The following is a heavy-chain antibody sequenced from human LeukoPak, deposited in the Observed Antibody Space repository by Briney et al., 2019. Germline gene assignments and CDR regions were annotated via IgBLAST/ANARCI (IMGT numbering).Heavy chain of an antibody. Sequence: PSETLSLTCAVYGGSFSGYYWSWIRQPPGKGLEWIGEINHSGSTNYNPSLKSRVTISVDTSKNQFSLKLSSVTAADTAVYYCAIGRRIQPYYYYYMDVWGKGTMVTVSS. CDR2: INHSGST. CDR1: GGSFSGYY. D-gene: IGHD5-18*01. J-gene: IGHJ6*03. V-gene: IGHV4-34*01. CDR3: AIGRRIQPYYYYYMDV.